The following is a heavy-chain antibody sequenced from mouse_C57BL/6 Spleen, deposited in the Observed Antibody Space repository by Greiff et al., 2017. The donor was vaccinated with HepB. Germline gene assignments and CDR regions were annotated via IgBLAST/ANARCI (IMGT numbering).Heavy chain of an antibody. CDR2: IWSGGST. CDR3: AKNSGSSYWYFDV. D-gene: IGHD1-1*01. V-gene: IGHV2-4*01. CDR1: GFSLTSYG. J-gene: IGHJ1*03. Sequence: QVQLKQSGPGLVQPSQSLSITCTVSGFSLTSYGVHWVRQPPGKGLEWLGVIWSGGSTDYNAAFISRLSISKDNSKSQVFFKMNSLQADDTAIYYCAKNSGSSYWYFDVWGTGTTVTVSS.